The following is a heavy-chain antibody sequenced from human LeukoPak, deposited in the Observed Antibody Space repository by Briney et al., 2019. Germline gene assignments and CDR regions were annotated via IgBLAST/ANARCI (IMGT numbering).Heavy chain of an antibody. CDR1: GGSVSGSSYY. J-gene: IGHJ4*02. CDR2: VYYSGNT. Sequence: SETLSLTCTVSGGSVSGSSYYWGWIRQPPGKGLEWIGSVYYSGNTYHNPSLKSRVTISVDTSKNQFSLRLRSVTAADTAVYYCARDYGDYFDYWGQGTLVTVSS. D-gene: IGHD4-17*01. CDR3: ARDYGDYFDY. V-gene: IGHV4-39*07.